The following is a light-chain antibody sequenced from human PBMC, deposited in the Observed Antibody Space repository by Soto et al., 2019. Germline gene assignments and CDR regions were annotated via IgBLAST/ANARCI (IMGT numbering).Light chain of an antibody. CDR2: GAS. CDR3: QQRGMLPPGAT. J-gene: IGKJ5*01. Sequence: EIVLTQSPATLSLSPGEGATLSCRASQSISNSLAWYQQKPGQAPRLLIYGASNRATGIPARFSGSGSGTDFTLTISSLEPEDSAVYYCQQRGMLPPGATFGQGTRLEIK. V-gene: IGKV3-11*01. CDR1: QSISNS.